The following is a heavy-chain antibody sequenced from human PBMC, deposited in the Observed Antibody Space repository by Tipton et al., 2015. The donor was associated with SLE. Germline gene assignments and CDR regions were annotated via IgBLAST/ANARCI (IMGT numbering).Heavy chain of an antibody. CDR2: INAGNGNT. CDR1: GYTFTSYA. CDR3: ARDSSGWHNWFDP. Sequence: QSGPEVKKPGASVKVSCEASGYTFTSYAMHWVRQAPGQRLEWMGWINAGNGNTKYSQKFQGRVTITRDTSASTAYMELSSLRSEDTAVYYCARDSSGWHNWFDPWGQGTLVTVSS. D-gene: IGHD6-19*01. J-gene: IGHJ5*02. V-gene: IGHV1-3*01.